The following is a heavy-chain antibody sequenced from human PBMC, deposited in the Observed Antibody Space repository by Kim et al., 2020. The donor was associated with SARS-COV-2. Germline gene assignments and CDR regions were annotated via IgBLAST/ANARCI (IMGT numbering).Heavy chain of an antibody. CDR2: ISSSSSYI. CDR3: ARAYSPAIAAAGPAVGMDG. Sequence: GGSLRLSCAASGFTFSSYSMNWVRQAPGKGLEWVSSISSSSSYIYYADSVKGRFTISRDNAKNSLYLQMNSLRAEDTAVYYCARAYSPAIAAAGPAVGMDGWGQGTTVTVSS. CDR1: GFTFSSYS. V-gene: IGHV3-21*01. J-gene: IGHJ6*02. D-gene: IGHD6-13*01.